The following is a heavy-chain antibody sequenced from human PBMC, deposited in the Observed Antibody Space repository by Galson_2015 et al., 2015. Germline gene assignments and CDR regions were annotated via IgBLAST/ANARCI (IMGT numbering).Heavy chain of an antibody. V-gene: IGHV3-33*01. CDR1: GFTFSRSG. CDR2: IWFDGSTK. J-gene: IGHJ4*02. Sequence: SLRLSCAASGFTFSRSGMHWVRQAPGKGLEWVAVIWFDGSTKYCADSVKGRFTISRDNFKNTLYLQMNSLRAEDSALYYCASGGGQQLGYFDDWGQGTLVTVSS. D-gene: IGHD6-13*01. CDR3: ASGGGQQLGYFDD.